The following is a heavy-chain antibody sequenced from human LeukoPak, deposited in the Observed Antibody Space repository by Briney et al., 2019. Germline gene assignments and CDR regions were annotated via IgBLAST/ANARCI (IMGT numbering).Heavy chain of an antibody. CDR3: ARSPRYFVWFFDY. CDR1: GFTFSSYA. V-gene: IGHV3-30*04. Sequence: GGSLTLSCAASGFTFSSYAMHWVRQAPGKGLEWVAVISYDGSNKYYADSVKGRFTISRDNSKNTLYLQMNRLRAEDTAVYYCARSPRYFVWFFDYWGQGTLVTVSS. CDR2: ISYDGSNK. J-gene: IGHJ4*02. D-gene: IGHD3-9*01.